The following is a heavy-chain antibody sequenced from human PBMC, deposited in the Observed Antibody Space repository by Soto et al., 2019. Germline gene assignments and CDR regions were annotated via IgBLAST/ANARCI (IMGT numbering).Heavy chain of an antibody. V-gene: IGHV3-30*18. Sequence: QVQLVESGGGVVQPGMSLRLSCAASAFSFSTFGLHWVRQAPGKGLEWVAVISYDGGSKHYADSVKGRFTISRDNSKNTLTLQMNNLRDEDTAVYYCTKGRGPHYDYYGMDVCGQGTTVTVSS. J-gene: IGHJ6*02. D-gene: IGHD3-10*01. CDR2: ISYDGGSK. CDR1: AFSFSTFG. CDR3: TKGRGPHYDYYGMDV.